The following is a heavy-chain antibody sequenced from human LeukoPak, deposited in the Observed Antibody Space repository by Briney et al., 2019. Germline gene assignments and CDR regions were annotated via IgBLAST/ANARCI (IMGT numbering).Heavy chain of an antibody. D-gene: IGHD1-26*01. CDR1: GGSISSGGFY. CDR2: IYHSGST. Sequence: SETLSLTCTVSGGSISSGGFYWSWIRQPPGKGLEWIGYIYHSGSTYYNPSLKSRVTISVDRSKNQFSLKLSSVTAADTAVYYCARVGKDSYYYMDVWGKGTTVTVSS. V-gene: IGHV4-30-2*01. J-gene: IGHJ6*03. CDR3: ARVGKDSYYYMDV.